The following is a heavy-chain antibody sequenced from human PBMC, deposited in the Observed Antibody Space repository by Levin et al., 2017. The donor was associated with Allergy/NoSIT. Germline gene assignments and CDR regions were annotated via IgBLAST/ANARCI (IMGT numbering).Heavy chain of an antibody. CDR1: GASVSSNTGG. J-gene: IGHJ5*02. D-gene: IGHD3-10*02. V-gene: IGHV6-1*01. CDR3: ARGGLVRGAVFWFDP. Sequence: PSETLSLTCAISGASVSSNTGGWNWIRQSPSRGLEWLGRTYYRSKWYSDYAPSVKSRMTINPDIAKNQFSLQLNSVTPEDTAVYYCARGGLVRGAVFWFDPWGQGTLVTVSS. CDR2: TYYRSKWYS.